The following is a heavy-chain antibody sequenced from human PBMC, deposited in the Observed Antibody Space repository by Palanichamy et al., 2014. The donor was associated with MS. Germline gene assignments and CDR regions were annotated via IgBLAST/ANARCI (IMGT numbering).Heavy chain of an antibody. CDR1: GFTFSSYA. J-gene: IGHJ4*02. CDR2: ISYDGSNK. Sequence: QVQLVESGGGVVQPGRSLRLSCAASGFTFSSYAMHWVRQAPGKGLEWVAVISYDGSNKYYADSVKGRFTISRDNSKNTLYLQMNSLRAEDTAVYYCAKVSTHVNYYFDYWGQGTLVTVSS. CDR3: AKVSTHVNYYFDY. V-gene: IGHV3-30*04. D-gene: IGHD6-13*01.